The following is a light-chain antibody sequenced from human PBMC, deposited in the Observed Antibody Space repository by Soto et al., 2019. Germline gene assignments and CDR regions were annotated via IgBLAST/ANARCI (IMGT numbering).Light chain of an antibody. Sequence: QSALTQPASVSGSPGQSITISCTVTSSDVGGYNYVSWYQQHPGKAPKLMIYEVSNRPSGVSNRLSGSKSGNTASLTISGLQPEDEADYHCSSYSSGSTLYVFGSGSKVTVL. CDR2: EVS. J-gene: IGLJ1*01. CDR3: SSYSSGSTLYV. V-gene: IGLV2-14*01. CDR1: SSDVGGYNY.